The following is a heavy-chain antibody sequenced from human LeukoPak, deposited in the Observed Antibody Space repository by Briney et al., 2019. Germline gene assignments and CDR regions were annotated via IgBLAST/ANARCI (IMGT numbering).Heavy chain of an antibody. D-gene: IGHD3-3*01. J-gene: IGHJ4*02. Sequence: VASVKVSCKASGYTFTSYGISWVRQAPGQGLEWMGWISAYNGNTNYAQKLQGRVTMTTDTSTSTAYMELRSPRSDDTAVYYCARDSPVPYYDFWSGYFDYWGQGTLVTVSS. CDR2: ISAYNGNT. V-gene: IGHV1-18*01. CDR3: ARDSPVPYYDFWSGYFDY. CDR1: GYTFTSYG.